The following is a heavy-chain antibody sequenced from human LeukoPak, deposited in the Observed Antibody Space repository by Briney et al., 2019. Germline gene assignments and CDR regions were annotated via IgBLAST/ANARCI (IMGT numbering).Heavy chain of an antibody. Sequence: ASXKVSCKASGYTFTSYGISWVRQAPGQGLEWMGWISTYNGNTNYAQKLQGRVTMKTDTSTRKDKMELRRLRSRDRAVYYCARGRYYDSSGYYSQPSDAFDIWGQGTMVTVSS. CDR2: ISTYNGNT. V-gene: IGHV1-18*01. CDR3: ARGRYYDSSGYYSQPSDAFDI. J-gene: IGHJ3*02. D-gene: IGHD3-22*01. CDR1: GYTFTSYG.